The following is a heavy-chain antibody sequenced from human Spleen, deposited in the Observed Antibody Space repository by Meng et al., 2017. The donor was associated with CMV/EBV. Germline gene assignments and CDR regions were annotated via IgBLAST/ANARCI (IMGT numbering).Heavy chain of an antibody. Sequence: SETLSLTCTVSGGSISSSSYYWGWIRRPPGKGREWSGSLTDRGDTYSNPALKPRVTILVDTAKNQFSLKLTPVTAADTALYYCARRFPGYRSSWFDYWGQGTLVTVSS. CDR2: LTDRGDT. CDR3: ARRFPGYRSSWFDY. J-gene: IGHJ4*02. CDR1: GGSISSSSYY. V-gene: IGHV4-39*07. D-gene: IGHD6-13*01.